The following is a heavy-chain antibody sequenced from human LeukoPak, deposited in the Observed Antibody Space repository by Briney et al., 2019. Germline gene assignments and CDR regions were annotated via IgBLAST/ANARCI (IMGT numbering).Heavy chain of an antibody. CDR2: IRSNAYGGTT. D-gene: IGHD5-24*01. CDR1: GTTLRAYA. J-gene: IGHJ4*02. V-gene: IGHV3-49*03. Sequence: SLSFTCTATGTTLRAYARSWLRQPPGKGLEWVGFIRSNAYGGTTEYAASVKGRFTISRDESKSIACLQMNSLKTEDTAVYYCTRDHVEAGLGYFDYWGQGTLVTVSS. CDR3: TRDHVEAGLGYFDY.